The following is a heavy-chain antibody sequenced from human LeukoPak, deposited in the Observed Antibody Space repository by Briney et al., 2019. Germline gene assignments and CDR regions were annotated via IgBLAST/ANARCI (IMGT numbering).Heavy chain of an antibody. CDR1: GFSFNTYA. V-gene: IGHV3-23*01. CDR3: AKDLYSGSSVVSDY. D-gene: IGHD1-26*01. J-gene: IGHJ4*02. Sequence: PGGSLRLSCAASGFSFNTYAMSWVRQAPGKGLEWVSTITTSGSSTYYADSVKGRFTISRDNSKNTLYLQMDSLRAGDTAVYYCAKDLYSGSSVVSDYWGQGTLVTVSS. CDR2: ITTSGSST.